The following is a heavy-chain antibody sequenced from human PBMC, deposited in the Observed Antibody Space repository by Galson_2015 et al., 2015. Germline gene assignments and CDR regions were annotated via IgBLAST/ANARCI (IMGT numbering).Heavy chain of an antibody. V-gene: IGHV3-64D*06. J-gene: IGHJ4*02. CDR2: ISSNGGST. D-gene: IGHD3-3*01. CDR3: VKDEDPDFWSGYPFDY. Sequence: EWVSSISSNGGSTYYADSVKGRFTISRDNSKNTLYLQMSSLRAEDTAVYYCVKDEDPDFWSGYPFDYWGQGTLVTVSS.